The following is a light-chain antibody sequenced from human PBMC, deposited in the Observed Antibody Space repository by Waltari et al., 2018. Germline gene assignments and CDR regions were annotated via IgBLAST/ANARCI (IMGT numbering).Light chain of an antibody. J-gene: IGLJ1*01. Sequence: SALTQSASVSGSPGQSIAISCTGTSGDIGAHNHVSWYQQYPGKAPKLMIYDVPKRPSGGSDRVSGSKSGNTASLTISGLQSEDEADYYCCSYTTTLTYVFGSGTKVTVL. V-gene: IGLV2-14*03. CDR2: DVP. CDR3: CSYTTTLTYV. CDR1: SGDIGAHNH.